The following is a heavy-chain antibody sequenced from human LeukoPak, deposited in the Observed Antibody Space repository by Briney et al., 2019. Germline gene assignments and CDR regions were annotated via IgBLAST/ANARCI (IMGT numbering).Heavy chain of an antibody. CDR3: SRESGPFCPFGY. J-gene: IGHJ4*02. CDR2: ISLAGQT. D-gene: IGHD1-26*01. V-gene: IGHV4/OR15-8*02. CDR1: GGSISGTNW. Sequence: SETLSLTCGVSGGSISGTNWWSWVRQPPGQGMEWIGEISLAGQTNYNPSLNGRVTMSLDKSSNQLSLHLTSVTAADTATYFCSRESGPFCPFGYWGQGALVIVSS.